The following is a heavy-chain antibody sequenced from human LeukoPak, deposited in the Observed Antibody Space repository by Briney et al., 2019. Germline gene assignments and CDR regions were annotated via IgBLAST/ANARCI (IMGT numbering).Heavy chain of an antibody. Sequence: PGGSLRLSCAASGFTFSSYAMHWVRQAPGKGLEWVAVISYDGSNKYYADSVKGRFTISRDNSKNTLYLQMNSLRAEDTAVYYCAKVDYYDSSGYPAHWGQGTLVTVSS. V-gene: IGHV3-30-3*01. CDR1: GFTFSSYA. D-gene: IGHD3-22*01. CDR2: ISYDGSNK. CDR3: AKVDYYDSSGYPAH. J-gene: IGHJ4*02.